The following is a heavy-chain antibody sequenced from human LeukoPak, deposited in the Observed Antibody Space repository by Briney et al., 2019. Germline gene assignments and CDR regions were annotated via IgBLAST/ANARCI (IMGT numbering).Heavy chain of an antibody. Sequence: ASVKVSCKASGGTFSSYAISWVRQAPGQGLEWMGRIIPIFGTANYAQKFQGRVTITTDESTGTAYMELRSLRSEDTAVYYCASPQVAHDAFDIWGQGTMVTVSS. CDR1: GGTFSSYA. CDR2: IIPIFGTA. CDR3: ASPQVAHDAFDI. D-gene: IGHD2-15*01. J-gene: IGHJ3*02. V-gene: IGHV1-69*05.